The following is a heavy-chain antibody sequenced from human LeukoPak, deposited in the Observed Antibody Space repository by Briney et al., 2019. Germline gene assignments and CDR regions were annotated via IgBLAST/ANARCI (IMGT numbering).Heavy chain of an antibody. D-gene: IGHD1-1*01. CDR3: ASNPPNTGDFYY. J-gene: IGHJ4*02. CDR1: GYTFTSYG. V-gene: IGHV1-18*01. CDR2: ISANNGHT. Sequence: ASVKVSCKASGYTFTSYGISWVRQAPGQGLEWMGWISANNGHTNYTQKLQGRVTMTTDTSTSTAYMELRSLRSEDTAVYYCASNPPNTGDFYYWGLGSLVTVSS.